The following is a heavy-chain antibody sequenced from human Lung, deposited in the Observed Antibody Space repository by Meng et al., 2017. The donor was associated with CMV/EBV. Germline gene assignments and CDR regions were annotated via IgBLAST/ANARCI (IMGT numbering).Heavy chain of an antibody. CDR2: LYSDDRT. CDR1: GFTVTRNY. CDR3: AREIGSDPYYFDY. V-gene: IGHV3-53*01. D-gene: IGHD6-25*01. J-gene: IGHJ4*02. Sequence: EVQLVESGGGLLQMGGSLRLSCAGSGFTVTRNYMSWVRQAPGKGLAWVSVLYSDDRTYYADSVKGRFIISRDNSKNTLYLQMNSLRADDTAVYYCAREIGSDPYYFDYWGQGTLVTVSS.